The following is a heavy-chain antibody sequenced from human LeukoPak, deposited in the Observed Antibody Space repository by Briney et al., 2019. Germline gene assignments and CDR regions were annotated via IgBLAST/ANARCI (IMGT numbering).Heavy chain of an antibody. D-gene: IGHD3-10*01. Sequence: ASVKVSCKASGYTFTSYDINWVRQATGQGLEWMGWMNPNSGNTGYAQKFQGRVTMTRNTSISTAYMELSSLRSEDTAVYYCAREPHTMVRGVIINYFDYWGQGTLVTVSS. J-gene: IGHJ4*02. CDR1: GYTFTSYD. V-gene: IGHV1-8*01. CDR2: MNPNSGNT. CDR3: AREPHTMVRGVIINYFDY.